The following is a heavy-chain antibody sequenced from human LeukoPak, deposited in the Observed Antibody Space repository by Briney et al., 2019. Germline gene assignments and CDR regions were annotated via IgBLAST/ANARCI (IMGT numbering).Heavy chain of an antibody. Sequence: PGRSLRLSCAASGFTFSSYGMHWVRQAPGKGLEWVAVIWYDGINKYYADSVKGRFTISRDNSKNTLYLQMNSLRAEDTAVYYCARMTRHYYGSGSYPDYWGQGTLVTVSS. CDR2: IWYDGINK. V-gene: IGHV3-33*01. D-gene: IGHD3-10*01. CDR3: ARMTRHYYGSGSYPDY. J-gene: IGHJ4*02. CDR1: GFTFSSYG.